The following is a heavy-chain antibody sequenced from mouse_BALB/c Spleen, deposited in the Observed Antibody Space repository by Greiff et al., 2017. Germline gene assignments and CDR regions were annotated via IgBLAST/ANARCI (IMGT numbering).Heavy chain of an antibody. J-gene: IGHJ4*01. CDR3: ARYDGYYYAMDY. Sequence: EVKLMESGPELVKPGASVKISCKASGYTFTDYNMHWVKQSHGKSLEWIGYIYPYNGGTGYNQKFKSKATLTVDNSSSTAYMELRSLTSEDSAVYYCARYDGYYYAMDYWGQGTSVTVSS. D-gene: IGHD2-14*01. CDR2: IYPYNGGT. V-gene: IGHV1S29*02. CDR1: GYTFTDYN.